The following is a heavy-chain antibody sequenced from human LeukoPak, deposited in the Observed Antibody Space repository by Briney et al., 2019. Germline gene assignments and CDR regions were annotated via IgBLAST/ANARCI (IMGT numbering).Heavy chain of an antibody. CDR3: ASLVVTRENAFDI. CDR2: INPNSGGT. V-gene: IGHV1-2*02. D-gene: IGHD4-23*01. J-gene: IGHJ3*02. Sequence: ASVKVSCKASGYTFTGYYMHWVRRAPGQGLEWMGWINPNSGGTNYAQKFRGRVTMTRDTSISTAYMELSRLRSDDTAVYYCASLVVTRENAFDIWGQGTMVTVSS. CDR1: GYTFTGYY.